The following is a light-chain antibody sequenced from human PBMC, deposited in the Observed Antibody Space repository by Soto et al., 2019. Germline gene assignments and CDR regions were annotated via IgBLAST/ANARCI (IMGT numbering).Light chain of an antibody. CDR2: DTN. J-gene: IGLJ2*01. CDR1: TSNIGNNY. V-gene: IGLV1-51*01. Sequence: QSVLTQPPSVSAAPGQQVTISCSGETSNIGNNYVSWYQQLPGTAPKLLIYDTNNRPAGIPDRFSASKSGTSATLGIPGLQTGDAAVYYCGAWDSSLSGVLFGGGTKLTVL. CDR3: GAWDSSLSGVL.